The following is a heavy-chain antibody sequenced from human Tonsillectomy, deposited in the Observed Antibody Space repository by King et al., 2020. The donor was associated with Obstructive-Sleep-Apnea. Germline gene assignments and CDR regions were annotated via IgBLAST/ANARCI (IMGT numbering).Heavy chain of an antibody. CDR3: ARNGYYCIDT. Sequence: MQLQESGPGLVEPSGTLSLTCTVSGGSITNINWWSWVRQPPGKGLEWLGEIYETGSTNYNSSLKSRVTILLDKSNNQFSLKLTSVTDADTAVYFCARNGYYCIDTWDQGTLVTVSS. CDR1: GGSITNINW. D-gene: IGHD1-26*01. V-gene: IGHV4-4*02. CDR2: IYETGST. J-gene: IGHJ5*02.